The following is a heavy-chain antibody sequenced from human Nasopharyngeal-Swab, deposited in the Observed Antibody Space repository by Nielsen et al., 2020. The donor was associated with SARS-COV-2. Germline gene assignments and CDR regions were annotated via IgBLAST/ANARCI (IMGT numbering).Heavy chain of an antibody. CDR1: GGTFSSYA. Sequence: SVKVSCKASGGTFSSYAISWVRQAPGQGLEWMGGIIPIFGTANYAQKFQGRVTMTRDTSTSTVYMELSSLRSEDTAVYYCARERGYCSGGSCYSKRDAFDIWGQGTMVTVSS. CDR2: IIPIFGTA. J-gene: IGHJ3*02. V-gene: IGHV1-69*05. CDR3: ARERGYCSGGSCYSKRDAFDI. D-gene: IGHD2-15*01.